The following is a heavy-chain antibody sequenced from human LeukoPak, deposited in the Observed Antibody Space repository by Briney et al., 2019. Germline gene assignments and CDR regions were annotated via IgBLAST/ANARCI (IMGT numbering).Heavy chain of an antibody. V-gene: IGHV1-8*01. Sequence: ASVKVSCKASGYTFTSYDINWVRQATGQGLEWMGWMNPNSGNTGYAQKFQGRVTMTRNTSISTACMELSSLRSEDTAVYYCASSHLDSYGSNWFDPWGQGTLVTVSS. CDR3: ASSHLDSYGSNWFDP. J-gene: IGHJ5*02. D-gene: IGHD5-18*01. CDR2: MNPNSGNT. CDR1: GYTFTSYD.